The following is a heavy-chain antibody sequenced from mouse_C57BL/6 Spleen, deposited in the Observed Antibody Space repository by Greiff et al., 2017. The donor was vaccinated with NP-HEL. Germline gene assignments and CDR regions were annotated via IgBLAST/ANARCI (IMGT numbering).Heavy chain of an antibody. CDR2: ISSGSSTI. V-gene: IGHV5-17*01. D-gene: IGHD1-1*01. CDR1: GFTFSDYG. CDR3: ANYYYGSSSLYAMDY. Sequence: EVKLVESGGGLVKPGGSLKLSCAASGFTFSDYGMHWVRQAPEKGLEWVAYISSGSSTIYYADTVKGRFTISRDNAKNTLFLQMTSLRSEDTAMYYCANYYYGSSSLYAMDYWGQGTSVTVSS. J-gene: IGHJ4*01.